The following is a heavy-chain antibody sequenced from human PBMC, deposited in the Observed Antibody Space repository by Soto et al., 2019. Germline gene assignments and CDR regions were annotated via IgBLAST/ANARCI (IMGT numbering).Heavy chain of an antibody. V-gene: IGHV4-34*01. CDR3: ARLAVAGTVTVDY. Sequence: SETLSLTCAAYGGSFSGYYWSWIRQPPGKGLEWIGEINHSGSTNYNPSLKSRVTISVDTSKNQFSLKLSSVTAADTAVYYCARLAVAGTVTVDYWGQGTLVTVSS. CDR1: GGSFSGYY. D-gene: IGHD6-19*01. J-gene: IGHJ4*02. CDR2: INHSGST.